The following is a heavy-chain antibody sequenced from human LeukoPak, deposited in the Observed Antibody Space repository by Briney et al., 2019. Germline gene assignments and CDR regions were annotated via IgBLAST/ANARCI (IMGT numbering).Heavy chain of an antibody. CDR1: GFTFSRYA. CDR3: AELGITMIGGV. V-gene: IGHV3-48*03. CDR2: ISSSGSTI. D-gene: IGHD3-10*02. Sequence: GGSLRLSCTASGFTFSRYAMHWLRQAPGKGLEWVSYISSSGSTIYYADSVKGRFTISRDNAKNSLYLQMNSLRAEDTAVYYCAELGITMIGGVCGKGTTVTISS. J-gene: IGHJ6*04.